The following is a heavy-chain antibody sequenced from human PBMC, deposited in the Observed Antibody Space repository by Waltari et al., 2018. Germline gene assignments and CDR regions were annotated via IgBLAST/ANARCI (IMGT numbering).Heavy chain of an antibody. CDR3: ARQAGRDAFDI. V-gene: IGHV4-38-2*02. J-gene: IGHJ3*02. Sequence: QVQLQESGPGLVKPSETLSLTCTVSGYSISSGYYWGWIRQPPGKGLEWIGSIYHSGSTYDNPSLKSRGNISVDTAKNQFSLKLSFVTAADTAVDYCARQAGRDAFDIWGQGTMVTVSS. CDR1: GYSISSGYY. CDR2: IYHSGST.